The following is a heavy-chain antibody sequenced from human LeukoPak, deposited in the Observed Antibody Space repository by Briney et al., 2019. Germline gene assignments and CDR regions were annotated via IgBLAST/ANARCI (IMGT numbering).Heavy chain of an antibody. CDR2: INPNSGGT. Sequence: ASVKVSFKASGYTFTGYYMHWVRQAPGQGLEWMGWINPNSGGTNYAQKFQGRVTMTRDTSISTAYMELSRLRSDDTAVYYCARDPYYYDSSGYEDYWGQGTLVTVSS. J-gene: IGHJ4*02. CDR1: GYTFTGYY. V-gene: IGHV1-2*02. CDR3: ARDPYYYDSSGYEDY. D-gene: IGHD3-22*01.